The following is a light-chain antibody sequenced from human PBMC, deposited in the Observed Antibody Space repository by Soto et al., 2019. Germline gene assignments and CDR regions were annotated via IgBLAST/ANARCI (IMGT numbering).Light chain of an antibody. V-gene: IGLV2-14*03. CDR3: CADTGSAALVI. CDR1: SIDVGGYNY. J-gene: IGLJ2*01. Sequence: QSALTQPASVSGSLGQSITISCTGTSIDVGGYNYVSWYQQHPGQAPKLLIYDVSHRPSGISYRFSGSKSGNTASQTISGLQAEHEADYYCCADTGSAALVIFGEETQVTVL. CDR2: DVS.